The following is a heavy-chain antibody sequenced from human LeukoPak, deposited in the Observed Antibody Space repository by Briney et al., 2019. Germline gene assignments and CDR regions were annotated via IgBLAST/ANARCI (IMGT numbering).Heavy chain of an antibody. CDR1: GYTFTSYY. J-gene: IGHJ4*02. Sequence: ASVMVSCKASGYTFTSYYIHWVRQAPGQGLEWMGKINPSGDSTNYAQKFQGRVTISVDTSKNQFSLKLSSVTAADTAVYYCARDSGVGAMLSLWGQGTLVTVSS. V-gene: IGHV1-46*01. D-gene: IGHD1-26*01. CDR2: INPSGDST. CDR3: ARDSGVGAMLSL.